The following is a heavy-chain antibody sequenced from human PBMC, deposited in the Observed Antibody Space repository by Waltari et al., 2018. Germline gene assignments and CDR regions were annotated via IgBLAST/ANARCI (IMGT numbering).Heavy chain of an antibody. Sequence: QVQLVESGGGVVQPGRSLRLSCAASGFTFSSHAMPWVRTAPGKGLEWVAVISYDGSNKYYADSVKGRFTISRDNSKNTLYLQMNSLRAEDTAVYYCARDQWFTPWVAFDIWGQGTMVTVSS. V-gene: IGHV3-30-3*01. D-gene: IGHD3-10*01. CDR3: ARDQWFTPWVAFDI. CDR1: GFTFSSHA. CDR2: ISYDGSNK. J-gene: IGHJ3*02.